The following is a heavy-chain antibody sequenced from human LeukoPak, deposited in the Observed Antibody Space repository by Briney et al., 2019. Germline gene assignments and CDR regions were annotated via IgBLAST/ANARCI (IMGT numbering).Heavy chain of an antibody. CDR3: ARSMAPDDFDY. CDR2: MNPNSGNT. D-gene: IGHD5-24*01. J-gene: IGHJ4*02. Sequence: GASVKVSCKASGYTFTSYDINWVRQATGQGLEWMGWMNPNSGNTGYAQKFQGRVTITRNTSISTAYMELSSLRSEDTAVYYCARSMAPDDFDYWGQGTLVTVSS. CDR1: GYTFTSYD. V-gene: IGHV1-8*03.